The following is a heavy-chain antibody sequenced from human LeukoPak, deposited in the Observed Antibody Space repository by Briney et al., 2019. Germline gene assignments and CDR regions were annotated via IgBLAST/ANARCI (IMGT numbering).Heavy chain of an antibody. D-gene: IGHD7-27*01. CDR2: INTNTGNP. Sequence: ASVKVSCKASGYTFTSYAMNWVRQAPGQGLEWMGWINTNTGNPTYAQGFTGRFVFSLDTSVSTAYLQISSLKAEDTAVYYCARDRAARVVLGIDDYWGQGTLVIVSS. CDR3: ARDRAARVVLGIDDY. J-gene: IGHJ4*02. CDR1: GYTFTSYA. V-gene: IGHV7-4-1*02.